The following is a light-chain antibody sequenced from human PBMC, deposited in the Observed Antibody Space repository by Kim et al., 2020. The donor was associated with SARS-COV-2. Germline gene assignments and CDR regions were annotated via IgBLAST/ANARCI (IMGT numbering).Light chain of an antibody. CDR2: GAS. CDR1: QTVRANY. Sequence: SPGERAAPSCRASQTVRANYLAWYQQKPGQAPSLLIYGASSRATGIPDRFTGSGSGTDFTLTIRRLEPEDFAMYYCQQYAYSPLTFGGGTKVDIK. J-gene: IGKJ4*01. V-gene: IGKV3-20*01. CDR3: QQYAYSPLT.